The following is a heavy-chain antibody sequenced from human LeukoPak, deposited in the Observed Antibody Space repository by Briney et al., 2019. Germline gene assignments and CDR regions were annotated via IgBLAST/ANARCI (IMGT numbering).Heavy chain of an antibody. V-gene: IGHV3-30*04. CDR2: ISYDGSNK. CDR1: GFTFSSYA. J-gene: IGHJ4*02. D-gene: IGHD3-9*01. CDR3: ARVLALTGYYTDY. Sequence: GGSLRLSCAASGFTFSSYAMHWVRQAPGKGLEWVAVISYDGSNKYYADSVKGRFTISRDNAKNSLYLQMNSLRAEDTAVYYCARVLALTGYYTDYWGQGTLVTVSS.